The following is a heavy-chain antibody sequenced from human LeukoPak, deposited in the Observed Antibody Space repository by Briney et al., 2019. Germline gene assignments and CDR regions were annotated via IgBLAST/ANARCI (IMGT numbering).Heavy chain of an antibody. CDR3: AKDLSHRSGYSYYFDY. D-gene: IGHD3-22*01. CDR1: GFTFSSYA. CDR2: ISGSGGST. V-gene: IGHV3-23*01. Sequence: GGSLRLSCAASGFTFSSYAMSWVRQAPGKGLEWVSAISGSGGSTYYADSVKGRFTISRDNSKNTLYLQTNSLRAEDTAVYYCAKDLSHRSGYSYYFDYWGQGTLVTVSS. J-gene: IGHJ4*02.